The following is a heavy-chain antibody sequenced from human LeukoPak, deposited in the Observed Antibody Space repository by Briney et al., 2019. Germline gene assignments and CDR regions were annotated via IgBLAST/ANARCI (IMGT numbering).Heavy chain of an antibody. CDR1: GYCFTDYG. V-gene: IGHV1-18*01. J-gene: IGHJ5*02. CDR3: CRDTDYGGASFLS. CDR2: IGTCNGKT. D-gene: IGHD4-23*01. Sequence: ASVKVSCKAAGYCFTDYGISWVRQAPGQGLEWMWWIGTCNGKTNYGHTFRGRRRLTTDTATSSAYMELKTLTSGAAAPYLSCRDTDYGGASFLSWGPGTPVTASS.